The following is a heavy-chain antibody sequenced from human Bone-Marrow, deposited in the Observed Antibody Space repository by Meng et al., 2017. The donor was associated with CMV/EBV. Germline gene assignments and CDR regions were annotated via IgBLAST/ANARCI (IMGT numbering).Heavy chain of an antibody. D-gene: IGHD2-15*01. CDR3: ARDCSGGSCNSPH. CDR1: GGTFSSYA. Sequence: SVMVSCKASGGTFSSYAISWVRQAPGQGLEWMGGIIPIFGIANYAQKFQGRVTITADKSTSTAYMELSSLRSEDTAVYYCARDCSGGSCNSPHWGQGKLVTVSS. CDR2: IIPIFGIA. V-gene: IGHV1-69*10. J-gene: IGHJ4*02.